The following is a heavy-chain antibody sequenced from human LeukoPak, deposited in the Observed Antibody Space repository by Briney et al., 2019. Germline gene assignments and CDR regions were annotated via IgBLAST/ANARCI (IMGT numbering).Heavy chain of an antibody. CDR2: INSDGSTT. CDR3: ARDNYDSSTPYYFDY. J-gene: IGHJ4*02. D-gene: IGHD3-22*01. CDR1: GFTFSSYW. V-gene: IGHV3-74*01. Sequence: PGGSLRLSCAASGFTFSSYWMHWVRQAPGKGLVWVSRINSDGSTTSYADSVKGQFTISRDNAKNSLYLQMNSLRAEDTAVYYCARDNYDSSTPYYFDYWGQGTLVTVSS.